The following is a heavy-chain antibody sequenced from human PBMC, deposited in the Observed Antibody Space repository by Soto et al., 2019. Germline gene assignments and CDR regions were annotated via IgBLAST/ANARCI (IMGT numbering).Heavy chain of an antibody. CDR2: VFHGGNT. Sequence: SETLSLTCSVSGYSISRGYYWGWIRQPPGKDLEWLGSVFHGGNTYDNPSLKSPVTISLDTSKNQFSLRLASVTAADTALYYCVRTNVTTGRVYFDYWGQGLLGTASS. D-gene: IGHD4-17*01. J-gene: IGHJ4*02. V-gene: IGHV4-38-2*01. CDR1: GYSISRGYY. CDR3: VRTNVTTGRVYFDY.